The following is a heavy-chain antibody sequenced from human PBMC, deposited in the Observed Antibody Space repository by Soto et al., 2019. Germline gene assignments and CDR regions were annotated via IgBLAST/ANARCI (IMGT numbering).Heavy chain of an antibody. J-gene: IGHJ6*02. D-gene: IGHD3-3*01. CDR1: GFTFSSYA. CDR3: AKGRYDFWSGYYGYYYYDMDV. CDR2: ISGTGGST. Sequence: GGSLRLSCAASGFTFSSYAMTWVRQAPGKGLEWVSAISGTGGSTYYADSVKCRFTISRDNSKNTLYLQMNSLRAEDTAVYYCAKGRYDFWSGYYGYYYYDMDVWGQGTAVTVSS. V-gene: IGHV3-23*01.